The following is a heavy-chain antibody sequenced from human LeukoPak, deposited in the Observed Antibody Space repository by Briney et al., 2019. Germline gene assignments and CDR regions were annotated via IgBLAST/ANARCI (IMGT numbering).Heavy chain of an antibody. CDR3: ARARWGDTMGYYYYYMDV. D-gene: IGHD2-21*02. J-gene: IGHJ6*03. CDR1: GGSISSYY. CDR2: IYYSGGT. Sequence: SGTLSLTCTVSGGSISSYYWRWIRQPPGEGLEWMGYIYYSGGTNYNTSLKSRVTISVDTSKNQCSLKLRSVTAADTAVYYCARARWGDTMGYYYYYMDVWGKGTTVTISS. V-gene: IGHV4-59*01.